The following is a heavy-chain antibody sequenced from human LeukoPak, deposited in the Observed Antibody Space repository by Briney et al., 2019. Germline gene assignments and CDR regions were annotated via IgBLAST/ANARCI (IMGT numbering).Heavy chain of an antibody. Sequence: GGSLRLSCAASGFTFSDYYMSWIRQAPGEGLEWVSYISSSSSYTNYADSVKGRFTISRDNAKNSLYLQMNSLRAEDTAVYYCARDRAQYYYGSGSYRPYYYYGMDVWGQGTTVTVSS. CDR1: GFTFSDYY. V-gene: IGHV3-11*05. D-gene: IGHD3-10*01. CDR3: ARDRAQYYYGSGSYRPYYYYGMDV. CDR2: ISSSSSYT. J-gene: IGHJ6*02.